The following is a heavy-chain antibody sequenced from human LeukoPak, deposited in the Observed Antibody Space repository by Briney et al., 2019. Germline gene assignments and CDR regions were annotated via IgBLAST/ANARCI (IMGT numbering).Heavy chain of an antibody. D-gene: IGHD3-10*01. J-gene: IGHJ4*02. V-gene: IGHV4-4*02. CDR1: GGSISSRNW. CDR2: IYHSGST. CDR3: ARAGWLSPDYYGSGSYYQSYFFHFVY. Sequence: SETLSLTCAVSGGSISSRNWWSWVRQPPGKGLEWIGEIYHSGSTNYNPSLKSRVTISVDKSKNQFSLKLSSVTAADTAVYYCARAGWLSPDYYGSGSYYQSYFFHFVYWGQGTLVTFSS.